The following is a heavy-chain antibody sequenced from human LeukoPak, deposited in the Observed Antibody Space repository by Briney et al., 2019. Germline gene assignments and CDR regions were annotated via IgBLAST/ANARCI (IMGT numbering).Heavy chain of an antibody. D-gene: IGHD5-18*01. CDR1: GYSLSSGYY. J-gene: IGHJ4*02. CDR3: AREPGYGYRIFDY. Sequence: PSETLSLTCTVSGYSLSSGYYWGWIRQPPGKGLEGIGSIYHSGSTYYNPSLKGRVTISVDTSNNQFSLKLSSVTAADTAVYYCAREPGYGYRIFDYWGQGTLVTVSS. CDR2: IYHSGST. V-gene: IGHV4-38-2*02.